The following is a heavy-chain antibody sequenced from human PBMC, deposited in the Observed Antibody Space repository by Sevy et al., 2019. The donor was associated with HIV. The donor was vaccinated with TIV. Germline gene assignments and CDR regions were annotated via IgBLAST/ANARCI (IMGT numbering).Heavy chain of an antibody. Sequence: GVSLKISCKGSGYSFTKYWIGWVRQMPGKGLEWMGIIYPGDSDTRYRPSFQGQVTISADKSISTAYLQWSSLKASDTAMYYCTSLGGNDTSGYHFFDHWGQGTLVTVSS. V-gene: IGHV5-51*01. CDR1: GYSFTKYW. CDR2: IYPGDSDT. D-gene: IGHD3-22*01. CDR3: TSLGGNDTSGYHFFDH. J-gene: IGHJ4*02.